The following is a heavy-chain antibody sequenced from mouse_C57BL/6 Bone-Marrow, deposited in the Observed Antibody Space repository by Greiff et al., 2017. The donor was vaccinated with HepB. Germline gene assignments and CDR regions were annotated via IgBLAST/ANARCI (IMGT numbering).Heavy chain of an antibody. CDR1: GFTFSDYG. D-gene: IGHD2-4*01. J-gene: IGHJ3*01. V-gene: IGHV5-17*01. CDR2: ISSGSSTI. Sequence: EVQGVESGGGLVKPGGSLKLSCAASGFTFSDYGMHWVRQAPEKGLEWVAYISSGSSTIYYADTVKGRFTISRDNAKNTLFLQMTSLRSEDTAMYYCARTRFYYDYDWFAYWGQGTLVTVSA. CDR3: ARTRFYYDYDWFAY.